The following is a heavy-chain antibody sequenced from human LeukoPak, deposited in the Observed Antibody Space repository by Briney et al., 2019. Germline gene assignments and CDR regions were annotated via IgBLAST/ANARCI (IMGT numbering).Heavy chain of an antibody. Sequence: PSETLSLTCAVYGVSFSGYYWSWIRQPPGKGLEWVGDINHSGSTNYTPSLKSRVTISIDTSKNQFSLKLTSVNAADTAVYYCVRGRLEMATITSAFDMWGQGTMVTVSS. CDR2: INHSGST. J-gene: IGHJ3*02. CDR3: VRGRLEMATITSAFDM. V-gene: IGHV4-34*01. D-gene: IGHD5-24*01. CDR1: GVSFSGYY.